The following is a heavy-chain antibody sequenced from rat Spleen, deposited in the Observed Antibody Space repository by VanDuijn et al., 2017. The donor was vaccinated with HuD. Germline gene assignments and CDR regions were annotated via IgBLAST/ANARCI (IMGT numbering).Heavy chain of an antibody. Sequence: EVQLVESGGGLEQPGRSLKISCVVSGFTFSNYGMAWVRQAPTKGLEWVASISTGGGNTYYRDSVKGRFTISRDNAKNTQYLQMDSLRSEDTATYYCARHGGTTAPFDYWGQGVMVTVSS. J-gene: IGHJ2*01. D-gene: IGHD1-1*01. CDR3: ARHGGTTAPFDY. CDR1: GFTFSNYG. V-gene: IGHV5S13*01. CDR2: ISTGGGNT.